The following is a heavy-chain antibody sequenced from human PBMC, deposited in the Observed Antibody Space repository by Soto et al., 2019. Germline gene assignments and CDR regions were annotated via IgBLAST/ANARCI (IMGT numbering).Heavy chain of an antibody. V-gene: IGHV3-33*01. CDR1: GFDFKTYG. D-gene: IGHD1-20*01. CDR2: IGFDGTNI. J-gene: IGHJ4*02. Sequence: QGQLVESGGGVVQPGRSLSLSCVASGFDFKTYGMHWVRQAPGKGLEWVAVIGFDGTNIHYSDSVRGRFSISRDNSENTVSLQMNSLRVEDTALYYCVRTACVINNCSYRGVRWGQGTLVTV. CDR3: VRTACVINNCSYRGVR.